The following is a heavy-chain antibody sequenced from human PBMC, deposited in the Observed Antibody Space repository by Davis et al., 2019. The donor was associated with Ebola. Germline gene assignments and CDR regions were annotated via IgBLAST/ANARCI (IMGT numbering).Heavy chain of an antibody. CDR2: IRDDGAEA. V-gene: IGHV3-7*01. Sequence: GESLKISCSASGFIFRTYWMTWVRQAPGRGPQWVASIRDDGAEAEYVDSVRGRFTISRDNAKNSLYLQMNSLRAEDTAVYYCAREHSSSPYYYYYGMDVWGQGTTVTVSS. CDR3: AREHSSSPYYYYYGMDV. D-gene: IGHD6-13*01. CDR1: GFIFRTYW. J-gene: IGHJ6*02.